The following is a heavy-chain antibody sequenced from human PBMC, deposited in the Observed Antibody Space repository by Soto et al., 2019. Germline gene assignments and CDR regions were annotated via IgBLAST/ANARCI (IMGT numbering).Heavy chain of an antibody. D-gene: IGHD4-17*01. CDR2: IYYSGST. J-gene: IGHJ6*02. Sequence: LSLTCTVSGGSISSGDYYWSWIRQPPGKGLEWIGYIYYSGSTYYNPSLKSRVTISVDTSKNQFSLKLSSVTAADTAVYYCARVVTTENYGMDVWGQGTTVTVSS. CDR3: ARVVTTENYGMDV. CDR1: GGSISSGDYY. V-gene: IGHV4-30-4*01.